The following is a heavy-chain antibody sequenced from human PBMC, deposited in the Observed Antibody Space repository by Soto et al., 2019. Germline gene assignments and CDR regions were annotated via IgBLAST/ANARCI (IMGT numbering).Heavy chain of an antibody. CDR3: AGERIRKGIAARSNWFDP. CDR2: IYYSGST. Sequence: SETLSLTCTVSGGSISSYYWSWIRQPPGKGLEWIGYIYYSGSTNYNPSLKSRVTISVDTSKNQFSLKLSSVTAADTAVYYCAGERIRKGIAARSNWFDPWGQGTLVTVSS. CDR1: GGSISSYY. V-gene: IGHV4-59*01. D-gene: IGHD6-6*01. J-gene: IGHJ5*02.